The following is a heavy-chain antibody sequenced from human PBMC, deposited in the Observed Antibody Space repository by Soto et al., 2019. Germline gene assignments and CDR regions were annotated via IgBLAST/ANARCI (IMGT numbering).Heavy chain of an antibody. V-gene: IGHV1-18*01. CDR2: ISAYNGNT. CDR3: SRSSFDY. D-gene: IGHD6-6*01. Sequence: ASVKVSCKASDYTFTSYGISWVRQAPGQGLEWMGWISAYNGNTNYAQKLQGRVTMTTDTSTSTAYMDPVDTATYYCAHSRYSRSSFDYWGQGTLVTVSS. J-gene: IGHJ4*02. CDR1: DYTFTSYG.